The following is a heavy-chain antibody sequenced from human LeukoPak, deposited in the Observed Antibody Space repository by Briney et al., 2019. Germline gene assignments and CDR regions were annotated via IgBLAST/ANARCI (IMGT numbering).Heavy chain of an antibody. V-gene: IGHV3-23*01. Sequence: GGSLRLSCAASGFTFSSYAMSWVRQAPGKGLEWVSAISGSGGSTYYADSVKGRFTISRDNSKNTLYLQMNSLRAKDTAVYYCAKSDGYSYGFLDYWGQGTLVTVSS. D-gene: IGHD5-18*01. CDR3: AKSDGYSYGFLDY. J-gene: IGHJ4*02. CDR1: GFTFSSYA. CDR2: ISGSGGST.